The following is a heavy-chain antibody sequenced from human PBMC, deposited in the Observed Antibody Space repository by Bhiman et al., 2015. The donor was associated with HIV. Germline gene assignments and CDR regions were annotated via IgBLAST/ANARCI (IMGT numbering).Heavy chain of an antibody. CDR2: INNDESST. V-gene: IGHV3-74*01. CDR1: GFSFSSYW. Sequence: EVQLVESGGGLVQPGGSLRLSCAASGFSFSSYWMHWVRQAPGKGLEWVSRINNDESSTSYANSVKGRFTISRDNAKNTLYLQMNSLRAEDTAVYYCARASFLDVGGYTPVDCWGQGMRVTVSS. J-gene: IGHJ4*02. D-gene: IGHD5-24*01. CDR3: ARASFLDVGGYTPVDC.